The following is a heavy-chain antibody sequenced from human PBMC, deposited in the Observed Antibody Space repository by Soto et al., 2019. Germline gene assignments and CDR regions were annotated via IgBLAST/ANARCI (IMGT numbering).Heavy chain of an antibody. CDR1: GFTFSSYG. Sequence: GGSLRLSCAASGFTFSSYGTHWVRQAPGKGLEWVAVISYDGSNKYYADSVKGRFTISRDNSKNTLYLQMNSLRAEDTAVYYCAGSTVTSYGMDVWGQGTTVTVSS. CDR2: ISYDGSNK. CDR3: AGSTVTSYGMDV. J-gene: IGHJ6*02. V-gene: IGHV3-30*03. D-gene: IGHD4-17*01.